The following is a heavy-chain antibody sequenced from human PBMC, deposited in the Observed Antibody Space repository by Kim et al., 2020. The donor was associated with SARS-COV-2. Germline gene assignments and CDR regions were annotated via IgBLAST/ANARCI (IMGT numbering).Heavy chain of an antibody. CDR3: AGAVGHHHG. Sequence: GRGTYYEDSVKGRFTISRDNGKNSVYLQMTSLRVEDTAIYYCAGAVGHHHGWGQGILVIVSS. V-gene: IGHV3-7*01. CDR2: GRGT. J-gene: IGHJ4*02.